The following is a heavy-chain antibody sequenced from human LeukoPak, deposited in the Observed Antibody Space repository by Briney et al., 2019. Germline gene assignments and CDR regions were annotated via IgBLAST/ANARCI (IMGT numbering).Heavy chain of an antibody. Sequence: SETLSLTCTVSGGSISSGSYCWSWIRQPAGKGLEWIGHIHISGNTNYNPSLKSRVTISVDTSKNQFSLRLSSVTAADTAVYYCARATEDGYSYGYYFDYWGQGTLVTVSS. CDR2: IHISGNT. CDR1: GGSISSGSYC. CDR3: ARATEDGYSYGYYFDY. J-gene: IGHJ4*02. D-gene: IGHD5-18*01. V-gene: IGHV4-61*09.